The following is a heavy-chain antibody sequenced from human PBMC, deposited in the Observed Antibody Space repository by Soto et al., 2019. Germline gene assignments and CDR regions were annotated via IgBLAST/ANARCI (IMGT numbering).Heavy chain of an antibody. D-gene: IGHD1-26*01. J-gene: IGHJ4*02. V-gene: IGHV3-7*01. CDR1: ESTVSRDW. CDR3: SGGVGDAF. Sequence: EVHLVDSGGGLVQTGGSLRLSCASSESTVSRDWMNWVRQAPGKGLEWVAHTNQDGSEKSYADSVKGRFTISRDNAKKSLYLQMNSLRAGDTAMYYCSGGVGDAFWGQGTLVTVSS. CDR2: TNQDGSEK.